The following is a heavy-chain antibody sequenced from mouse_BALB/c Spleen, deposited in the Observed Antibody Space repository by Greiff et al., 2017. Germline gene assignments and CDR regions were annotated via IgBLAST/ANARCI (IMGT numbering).Heavy chain of an antibody. Sequence: EVQLVESGGGLVQPGGSLRLSCATSGFTFTDYYMSWVRQPPGKALEWLGFIRNKANGYTTEYSASVKGRFTISRDNSQSILYLQMNTLRAEDSATYYCARDVRGAMDYWGQGTSVTVSS. CDR3: ARDVRGAMDY. CDR2: IRNKANGYTT. V-gene: IGHV7-3*02. J-gene: IGHJ4*01. CDR1: GFTFTDYY.